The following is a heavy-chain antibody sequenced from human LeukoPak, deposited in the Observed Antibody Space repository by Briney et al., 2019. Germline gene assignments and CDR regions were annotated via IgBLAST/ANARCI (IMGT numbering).Heavy chain of an antibody. J-gene: IGHJ4*02. Sequence: QSGGSLRLSCAASGFPFTNYDMHWVRQAPGKGLHWVAVISYDGTNKYYADSVKGRFTISRDDSKNTLYLQMNSLRAEDTAVYYCVKDRAGTYFDYWGQGTLVTVSS. CDR2: ISYDGTNK. CDR3: VKDRAGTYFDY. D-gene: IGHD3-10*01. CDR1: GFPFTNYD. V-gene: IGHV3-30*18.